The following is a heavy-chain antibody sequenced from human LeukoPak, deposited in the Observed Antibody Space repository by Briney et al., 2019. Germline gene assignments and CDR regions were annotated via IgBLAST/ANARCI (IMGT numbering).Heavy chain of an antibody. CDR2: IIPIFGTA. V-gene: IGHV1-69*05. Sequence: AASVKVPCKASGGTFSSYAISWVRQAPGQGLEWMGGIIPIFGTANYAQKFQGRVTITTDESTSTAYMELSSLRSEDTAVYYCAREREVVVTPGWFDPWGQGTLVTVSS. J-gene: IGHJ5*02. CDR1: GGTFSSYA. D-gene: IGHD4-23*01. CDR3: AREREVVVTPGWFDP.